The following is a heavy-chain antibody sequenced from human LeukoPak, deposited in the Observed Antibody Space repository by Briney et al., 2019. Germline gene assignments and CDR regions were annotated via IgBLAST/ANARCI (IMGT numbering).Heavy chain of an antibody. D-gene: IGHD4-23*01. V-gene: IGHV4-39*01. Sequence: SEPLSLTCPISGGSISNSSYYWGWIRQPPGKGLEWLGSIYYSGNTYYNPVLMRLVAICVETSKNRFPLTLTTVTAANTAVQSYARQATTGVFAFAIGGQGASVAVS. CDR1: GGSISNSSYY. CDR2: IYYSGNT. CDR3: ARQATTGVFAFAI. J-gene: IGHJ3*02.